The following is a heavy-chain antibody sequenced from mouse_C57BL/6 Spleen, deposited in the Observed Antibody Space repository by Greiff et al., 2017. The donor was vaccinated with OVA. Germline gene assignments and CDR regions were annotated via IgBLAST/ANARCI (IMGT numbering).Heavy chain of an antibody. D-gene: IGHD1-1*01. CDR2: IYPGDGDT. J-gene: IGHJ1*03. CDR3: ARGAYYGSFDV. CDR1: GYAFSSSW. V-gene: IGHV1-82*01. Sequence: VKLQESGPELVKPGASVKISCKASGYAFSSSWMNWVKQRPGKGLEWIGRIYPGDGDTNYNGKFKGKATLTADKSSSTAYMQLSSLTSEDSAVYFCARGAYYGSFDVWGTGTTVTVSS.